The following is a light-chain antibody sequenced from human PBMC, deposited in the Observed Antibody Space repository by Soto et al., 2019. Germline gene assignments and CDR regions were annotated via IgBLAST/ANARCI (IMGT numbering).Light chain of an antibody. V-gene: IGKV1-5*03. CDR2: KAS. CDR1: QSISSW. CDR3: QQDNNYPWT. Sequence: DIQMTQSPSTLSASVGDRVTITSRASQSISSWLAWYQQKPGKAPKLLIYKASSLESGVPSRFSGSGSGTEFTLTISSLQPDDFATYYCQQDNNYPWTFGQGTKVEIK. J-gene: IGKJ1*01.